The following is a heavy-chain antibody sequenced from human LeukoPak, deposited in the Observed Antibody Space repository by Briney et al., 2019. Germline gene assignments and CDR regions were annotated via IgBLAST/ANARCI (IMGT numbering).Heavy chain of an antibody. Sequence: GGSLRLSCATSGFTFSGYWMSWVCQAPGKGLEWVANIKQDGSEKYYVDSVKGRFTISRDNAKNSRYLQMNSLRAEETAVYYCARERIAGAGTPLDYWGQGTLVTVSS. D-gene: IGHD6-19*01. J-gene: IGHJ4*02. CDR1: GFTFSGYW. V-gene: IGHV3-7*01. CDR3: ARERIAGAGTPLDY. CDR2: IKQDGSEK.